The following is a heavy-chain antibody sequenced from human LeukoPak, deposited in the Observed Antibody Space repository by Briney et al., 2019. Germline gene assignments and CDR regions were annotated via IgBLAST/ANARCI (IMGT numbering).Heavy chain of an antibody. CDR2: IKQDGSEK. J-gene: IGHJ4*02. D-gene: IGHD3-10*01. V-gene: IGHV3-7*01. Sequence: PGVSLRLSCAASGFTFSSYWMSWVRQAPGKGLEWVANIKQDGSEKYYVDSVKGRFTISRDNAKNSLYLQMNSLRAEDTAVYYCARGINYGSAQYYFDYWGQGTLVTVSS. CDR3: ARGINYGSAQYYFDY. CDR1: GFTFSSYW.